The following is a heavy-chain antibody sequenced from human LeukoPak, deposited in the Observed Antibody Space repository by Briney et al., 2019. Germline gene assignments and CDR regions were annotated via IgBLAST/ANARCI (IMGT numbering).Heavy chain of an antibody. J-gene: IGHJ4*02. CDR2: MNPNSGNT. CDR3: AKDVVVTAIPGHFDY. CDR1: GGTFSSYA. V-gene: IGHV1-8*02. Sequence: ASVKVSCKASGGTFSSYAISWVRQAPGQGLEWMGWMNPNSGNTGYAQKFQGRVTMTRNTSISTAYMELSSLRAEDTAVYYCAKDVVVTAIPGHFDYWGQGTLVTVSS. D-gene: IGHD2-21*02.